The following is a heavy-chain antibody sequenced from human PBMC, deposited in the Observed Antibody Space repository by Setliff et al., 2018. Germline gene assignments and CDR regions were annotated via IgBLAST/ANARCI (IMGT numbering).Heavy chain of an antibody. CDR2: IYTSWST. V-gene: IGHV4-61*09. D-gene: IGHD3-3*01. J-gene: IGHJ6*03. CDR3: ARMSGFQYMDV. Sequence: SETLSLTCTVSGDSISSRRSYWGWFRQPAGKGLEWIGQIYTSWSTNYNPSLKSRVTISLDTSKNQFSLSLSSVTAAGTAVYYCARMSGFQYMDVWGKGTTVTVSS. CDR1: GDSISSRRSY.